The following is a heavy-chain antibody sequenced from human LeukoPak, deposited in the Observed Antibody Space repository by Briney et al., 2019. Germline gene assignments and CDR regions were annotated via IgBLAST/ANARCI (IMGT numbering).Heavy chain of an antibody. J-gene: IGHJ4*02. V-gene: IGHV4-61*02. CDR3: ARATIGTVGFFDY. D-gene: IGHD4-11*01. CDR1: GGSISSGSYY. Sequence: SETLSLTCTVSGGSISSGSYYWSWIRQPAGKGLEWIGRIYTSGSTNYNPSLKSRVTISVDTSKNQFSLKLSSVTAADTAVYYCARATIGTVGFFDYWGQGTLVTVSS. CDR2: IYTSGST.